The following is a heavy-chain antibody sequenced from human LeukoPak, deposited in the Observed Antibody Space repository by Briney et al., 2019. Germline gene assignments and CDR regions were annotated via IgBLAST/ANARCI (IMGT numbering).Heavy chain of an antibody. D-gene: IGHD1-26*01. V-gene: IGHV2-70*11. CDR3: ARTLGSPYYFDY. CDR2: IDWDDDK. Sequence: SGPTLVNPTHTLTLTCTFFGFSLSTSGMCVSSIRQPPGKALEWLARIDWDDDKYYSTSLKTRLPISKDTSKNQVDLTMTNMDPVDTATYYCARTLGSPYYFDYWGQGTLVTVSS. CDR1: GFSLSTSGMC. J-gene: IGHJ4*02.